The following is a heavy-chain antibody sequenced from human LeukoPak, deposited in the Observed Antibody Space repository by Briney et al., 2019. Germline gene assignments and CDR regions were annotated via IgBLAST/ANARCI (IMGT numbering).Heavy chain of an antibody. CDR1: GFTFSSYS. Sequence: GGSLRLSCAASGFTFSSYSMYWVRQAPGRGLEWVSSISSSSSYIYYADSVKGRFTISRDNAKNSLYLQMNSLRAEDTAVYYCAREGVYGVVVPAVSYYFDYWGQGTLVTVSS. D-gene: IGHD2-2*01. CDR2: ISSSSSYI. CDR3: AREGVYGVVVPAVSYYFDY. V-gene: IGHV3-21*01. J-gene: IGHJ4*02.